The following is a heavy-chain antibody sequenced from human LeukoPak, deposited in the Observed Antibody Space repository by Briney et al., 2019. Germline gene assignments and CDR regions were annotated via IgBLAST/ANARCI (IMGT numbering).Heavy chain of an antibody. D-gene: IGHD4/OR15-4a*01. Sequence: PSETLSLTCTVSGGSISSYYWSWIRQPPWKGLEGIGFIYYSGSTNYKPSLKSRVTISVDTSKNQFSMKLSSVTAADTAVYCCARDLGATYWGQGTLVTVSS. CDR1: GGSISSYY. CDR3: ARDLGATY. CDR2: IYYSGST. J-gene: IGHJ4*02. V-gene: IGHV4-59*01.